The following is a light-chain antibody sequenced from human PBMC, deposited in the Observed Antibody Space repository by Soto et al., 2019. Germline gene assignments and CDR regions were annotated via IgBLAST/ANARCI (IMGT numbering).Light chain of an antibody. V-gene: IGKV3-15*01. CDR2: GTS. Sequence: EIVMTQSPAALSVSPGERATLSCRASQSVSDNLAWYQQKPGQAPRLLIFGTSTRATGIPARFSGSGSGTEFTLTISSLQSEDFAVYYCQQYKNLHPWTFGQGTKV. CDR3: QQYKNLHPWT. CDR1: QSVSDN. J-gene: IGKJ1*01.